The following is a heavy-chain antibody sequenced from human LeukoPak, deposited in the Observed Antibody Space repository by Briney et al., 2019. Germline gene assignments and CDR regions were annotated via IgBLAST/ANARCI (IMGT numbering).Heavy chain of an antibody. V-gene: IGHV4-61*01. CDR2: IYYSGTT. CDR3: ARQDGGPGPFDV. J-gene: IGHJ3*01. CDR1: DGSVSSDKYY. D-gene: IGHD1-14*01. Sequence: PSETLSLTCSVSDGSVSSDKYYWNWTRQPPGKGLEWIGYIYYSGTTKYNPSLKSRVTISVDTSKGQFSLKLTSVTTADTAVYYCARQDGGPGPFDVWGRGTMVTVSS.